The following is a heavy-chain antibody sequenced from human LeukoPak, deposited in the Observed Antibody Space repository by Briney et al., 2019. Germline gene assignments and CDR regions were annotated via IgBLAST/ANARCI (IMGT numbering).Heavy chain of an antibody. D-gene: IGHD7-27*01. V-gene: IGHV4-34*01. J-gene: IGHJ4*02. CDR1: GGSFSGYY. CDR3: ASSKTGDIDY. Sequence: PSETLSLTCAVYGGSFSGYYWSWIRQPPGKGLEWIGEINHSGSTNYNPSLKSRVTISVDTSKNQFSLKLSSVTAADTAVYYCASSKTGDIDYWGQGTLATVSS. CDR2: INHSGST.